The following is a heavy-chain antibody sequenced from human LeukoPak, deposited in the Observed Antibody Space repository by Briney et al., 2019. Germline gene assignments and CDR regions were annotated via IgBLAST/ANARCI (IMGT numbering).Heavy chain of an antibody. Sequence: PSETLSLTCSVSGGSVGSFSIYYWSWVRQPAGKGLEWIGRIYTGGSTSTSYNPSLKSRVSISVDKSKNHFSLTLRSVTAADTAVYYCAMYNYDTSGFDYWGKGTRVTVSS. CDR2: IYTGGST. CDR3: AMYNYDTSGFDY. V-gene: IGHV4-4*07. CDR1: GGSVGSFSIYY. D-gene: IGHD3-22*01. J-gene: IGHJ4*02.